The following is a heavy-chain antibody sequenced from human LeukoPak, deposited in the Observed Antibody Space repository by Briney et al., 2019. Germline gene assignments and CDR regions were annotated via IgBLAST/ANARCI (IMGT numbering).Heavy chain of an antibody. CDR1: GYTFSDYD. CDR3: ARGPFGESFIGDY. V-gene: IGHV1-8*01. D-gene: IGHD3-10*01. Sequence: GASVKVSCKTSGYTFSDYDINWVRQAPGQGLEWMGWMNPNNGNTGYAQKFQGRVTMTRNTSTTTAYMELSSLRSDDTAVYYCARGPFGESFIGDYWGQGTLVTVSS. J-gene: IGHJ4*02. CDR2: MNPNNGNT.